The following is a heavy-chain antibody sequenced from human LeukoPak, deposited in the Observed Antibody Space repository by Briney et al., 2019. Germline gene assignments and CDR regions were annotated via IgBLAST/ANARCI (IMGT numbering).Heavy chain of an antibody. CDR2: VSGGDVHT. Sequence: PGGSLRLSCAASGFTFSTYGMTWVRQAPGKGLEWVSAVSGGDVHTYYADSVKGRFTISRDNSKNTLYLQMNSLRAEDTAVYYCAKDVRRKDYYDSSIPFGYWGQGTLVTVSS. J-gene: IGHJ4*02. V-gene: IGHV3-23*01. CDR1: GFTFSTYG. D-gene: IGHD3-22*01. CDR3: AKDVRRKDYYDSSIPFGY.